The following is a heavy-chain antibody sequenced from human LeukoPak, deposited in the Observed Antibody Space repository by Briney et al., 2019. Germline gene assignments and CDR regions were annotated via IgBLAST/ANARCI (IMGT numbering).Heavy chain of an antibody. V-gene: IGHV3-23*01. CDR1: GFTFSSYA. D-gene: IGHD2-15*01. Sequence: GGSLRLSCAASGFTFSSYAMSWVRQAPGKGLEWVSAISGSGGSTYYADSVKGRFTISGDNSKNTLYLQMNSLRAEDTAVYYCAKDPVGYCSGGSFHPDYWGQGTLVTVSS. CDR3: AKDPVGYCSGGSFHPDY. J-gene: IGHJ4*02. CDR2: ISGSGGST.